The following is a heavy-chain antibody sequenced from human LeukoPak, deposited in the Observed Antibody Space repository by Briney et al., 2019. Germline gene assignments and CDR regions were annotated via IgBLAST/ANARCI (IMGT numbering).Heavy chain of an antibody. V-gene: IGHV1-69*13. D-gene: IGHD3-22*01. J-gene: IGHJ1*01. CDR3: ATPRHYYDSSGPEGYFQH. CDR2: IIPIFGTA. Sequence: ASVKVSCKASGGTFSSYAISWVRQAPGQGLEWMGGIIPIFGTANYAQKFQGRVTITADESTSTAYMELSSLRSEDTAVYYCATPRHYYDSSGPEGYFQHWGQGTLVTVSS. CDR1: GGTFSSYA.